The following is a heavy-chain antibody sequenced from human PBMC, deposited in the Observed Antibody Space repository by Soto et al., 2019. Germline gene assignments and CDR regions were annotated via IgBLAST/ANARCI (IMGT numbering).Heavy chain of an antibody. V-gene: IGHV3-74*01. J-gene: IGHJ6*02. D-gene: IGHD5-18*01. CDR1: GFTFSNYW. Sequence: EVQLVESGGGLVQPGGSLRLSCAAAGFTFSNYWMHCVRQAPGKGLVWVSRINSDGSSTFYADSVRGRFTISRDNAKNTVFLQMNSLRGEDTAVYYCARGIQHRYGMDVWGQGTTVTVSS. CDR3: ARGIQHRYGMDV. CDR2: INSDGSST.